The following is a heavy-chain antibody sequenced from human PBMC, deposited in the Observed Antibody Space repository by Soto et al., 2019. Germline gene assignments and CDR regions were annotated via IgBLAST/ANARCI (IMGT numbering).Heavy chain of an antibody. D-gene: IGHD1-26*01. CDR3: ARQPGSYYYYGMDV. V-gene: IGHV4-30-2*01. J-gene: IGHJ6*02. Sequence: SETLSLTCTVSGGSISSGGYSWSWIRQPPGKGLEWIGYMYHSGSTYYNPSLKSRVTISIDRSKNQFSLKLSSVTAADTAVYYCARQPGSYYYYGMDVWGQGTTVTVSS. CDR2: MYHSGST. CDR1: GGSISSGGYS.